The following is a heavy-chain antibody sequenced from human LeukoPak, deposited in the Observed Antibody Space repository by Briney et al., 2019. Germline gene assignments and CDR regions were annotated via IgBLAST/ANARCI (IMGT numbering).Heavy chain of an antibody. V-gene: IGHV4-30-4*07. Sequence: SETLSLTCAVSGGSISSGGYSWTWIRQPPGKGLEWIGYIHYTGSTYYNPSLKSRVTISVDTSKNQFSLKLSSVTAADTAVYYCARVNPSDYGDSDYYYYYYMDVWGKGTTVTISS. J-gene: IGHJ6*03. CDR2: IHYTGST. CDR3: ARVNPSDYGDSDYYYYYYMDV. D-gene: IGHD4-17*01. CDR1: GGSISSGGYS.